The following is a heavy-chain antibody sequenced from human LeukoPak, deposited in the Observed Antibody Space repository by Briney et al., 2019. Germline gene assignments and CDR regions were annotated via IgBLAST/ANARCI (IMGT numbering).Heavy chain of an antibody. Sequence: SETLSLTCAVYGGPFSSYYWSWIRQPAGKGLEWIGRIYTSGSTNYNPSLKSRVTMSVDTSKNQFSLKLSSVTAADTAVYYCARDGTGYSSGWYLSGTTPNDAFDIWGQGTMVTVSS. V-gene: IGHV4-4*07. J-gene: IGHJ3*02. CDR1: GGPFSSYY. D-gene: IGHD6-19*01. CDR3: ARDGTGYSSGWYLSGTTPNDAFDI. CDR2: IYTSGST.